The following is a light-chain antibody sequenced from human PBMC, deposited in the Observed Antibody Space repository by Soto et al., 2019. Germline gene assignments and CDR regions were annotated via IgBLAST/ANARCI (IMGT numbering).Light chain of an antibody. CDR3: MQSVQVPPT. J-gene: IGKJ5*01. CDR2: EVS. CDR1: QSLLHSDGKTY. V-gene: IGKV2D-29*01. Sequence: DIMMPQIPLSLSVTPGQPASISCKSSQSLLHSDGKTYLYWYLQKSGQPPQLLIYEVSKRFSGVSDRFSGSGSGTDFTLKISRVETEDVGVYYCMQSVQVPPTFGQGTRLELK.